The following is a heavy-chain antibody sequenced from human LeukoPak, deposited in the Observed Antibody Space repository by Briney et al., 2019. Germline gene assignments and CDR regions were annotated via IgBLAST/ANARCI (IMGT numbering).Heavy chain of an antibody. Sequence: SETLSLTCTVSGGSISSYYWSWIRQPPGKGLEWIGYIYYSGSTNYNPSLRSRVTISVDTSKNQFSLKLSSVTAADTAVYYCARAVVGARGAFDIWGQGTMVTVSS. CDR1: GGSISSYY. CDR2: IYYSGST. J-gene: IGHJ3*02. V-gene: IGHV4-59*01. CDR3: ARAVVGARGAFDI. D-gene: IGHD1-26*01.